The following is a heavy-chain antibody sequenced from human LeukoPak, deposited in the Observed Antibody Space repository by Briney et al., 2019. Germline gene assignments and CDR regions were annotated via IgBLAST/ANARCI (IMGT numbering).Heavy chain of an antibody. J-gene: IGHJ4*02. CDR1: GGTFSSYA. V-gene: IGHV1-69*13. D-gene: IGHD3-22*01. CDR2: IIPIFGTA. CDR3: ARDRHYYDSSGSDTGDY. Sequence: SVKVSCKASGGTFSSYAISWVRQAPGQGLEWMGGIIPIFGTANYAQKFQGRLTITADESTSTAYMELSSLRSEDTAVYYCARDRHYYDSSGSDTGDYWGQGTLVTVSS.